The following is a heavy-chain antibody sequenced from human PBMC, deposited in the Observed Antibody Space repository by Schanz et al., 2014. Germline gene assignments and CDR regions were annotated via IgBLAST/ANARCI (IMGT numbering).Heavy chain of an antibody. Sequence: VQLVESGGGLVKPGGSLRLSCAASGFTFSDHYMAWIRQAPGKGLEWVSIISNTGTFIYYADSVRGRFVISRDNAKRSLFLQMKGLRAEDAAVYYCVRDAYLQIRGTVFDSWGPGNLVTVSS. CDR3: VRDAYLQIRGTVFDS. CDR1: GFTFSDHY. D-gene: IGHD1-1*01. J-gene: IGHJ4*02. V-gene: IGHV3-11*01. CDR2: ISNTGTFI.